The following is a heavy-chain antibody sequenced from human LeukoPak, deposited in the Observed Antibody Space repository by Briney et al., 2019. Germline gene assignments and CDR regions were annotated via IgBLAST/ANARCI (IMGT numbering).Heavy chain of an antibody. J-gene: IGHJ4*02. D-gene: IGHD1-26*01. CDR1: GFTFSSYG. CDR3: ARDRRGGDESGSYFDY. V-gene: IGHV3-33*01. CDR2: IRYDGSNK. Sequence: GGSLRLSCAASGFTFSSYGMHWVRQAPGKGLEWVAVIRYDGSNKYYGDSVKGRFTISRDNSKNTLYLQMNRLRVEDTAVYYCARDRRGGDESGSYFDYWGQGTLVTVSS.